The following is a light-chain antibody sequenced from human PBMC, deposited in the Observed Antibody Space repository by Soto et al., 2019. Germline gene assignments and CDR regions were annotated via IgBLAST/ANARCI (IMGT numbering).Light chain of an antibody. V-gene: IGLV2-23*01. CDR3: CSYVGATTYV. Sequence: QSVLTQPASVSGSPGQSIAISCTGTSSTVGGFNVFSWYQQHPGKAPKVIIYEGIKRPSGVSNRFPGSNSGSTASLTISGLQAEDEADYYCCSYVGATTYVFGTGTKVTVL. J-gene: IGLJ1*01. CDR1: SSTVGGFNV. CDR2: EGI.